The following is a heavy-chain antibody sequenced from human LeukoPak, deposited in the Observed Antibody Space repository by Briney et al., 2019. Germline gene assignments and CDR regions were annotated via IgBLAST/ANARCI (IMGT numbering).Heavy chain of an antibody. CDR3: ARHLLGGGGDY. V-gene: IGHV1-2*02. Sequence: GASVKVSCKASAYRFTGYYLHWVRQAPGQGLEWMGWINPNSGGTNCAEKFQGRVTMTRNTSVSTAFMELSRLTSDDTAVYYCARHLLGGGGDYWGQGTLVTVSS. J-gene: IGHJ4*02. D-gene: IGHD3-16*01. CDR2: INPNSGGT. CDR1: AYRFTGYY.